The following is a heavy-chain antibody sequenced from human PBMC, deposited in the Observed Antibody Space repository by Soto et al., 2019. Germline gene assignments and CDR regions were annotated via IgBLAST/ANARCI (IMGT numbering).Heavy chain of an antibody. J-gene: IGHJ3*01. Sequence: SVKVARKASGYAFTDYYIHWLRLDPGQGLECMAWINPVSGRADYAQKFQGRVTVTRDTSISTAYMELTSLRFDDTAVYYCARDHLRDLSSFDVWGQGTMVTVSS. CDR3: ARDHLRDLSSFDV. CDR2: INPVSGRA. D-gene: IGHD3-10*01. V-gene: IGHV1-2*02. CDR1: GYAFTDYY.